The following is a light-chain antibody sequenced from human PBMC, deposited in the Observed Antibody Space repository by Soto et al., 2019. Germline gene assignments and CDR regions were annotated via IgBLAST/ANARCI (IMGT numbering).Light chain of an antibody. Sequence: QSVLTQPPSVSGAPGQRVTISCTGSSSNIGAGYDVHWYQQLPGTAPKLLIYGISNRPSGVPDRFSGSKSGTSASLAITGLQAEDEADYYCQSYDNSLSVYVFGTGTKLTVL. CDR3: QSYDNSLSVYV. CDR1: SSNIGAGYD. CDR2: GIS. J-gene: IGLJ1*01. V-gene: IGLV1-40*01.